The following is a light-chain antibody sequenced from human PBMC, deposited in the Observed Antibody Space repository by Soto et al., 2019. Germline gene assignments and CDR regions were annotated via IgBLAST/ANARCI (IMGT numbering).Light chain of an antibody. Sequence: EIVMTQSPATLSVSPGERATLSCRASQSVSSNLAWYQQKLGQAPRLLIYGASTRATGIPARFSGSGSGTEFTLTISSLQSEDFAVYYCQRYNNWPFTFGPGTKVDIK. CDR3: QRYNNWPFT. V-gene: IGKV3-15*01. J-gene: IGKJ3*01. CDR2: GAS. CDR1: QSVSSN.